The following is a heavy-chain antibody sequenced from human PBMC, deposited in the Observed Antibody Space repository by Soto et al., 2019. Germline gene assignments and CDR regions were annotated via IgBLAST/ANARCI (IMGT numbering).Heavy chain of an antibody. V-gene: IGHV1-69*13. D-gene: IGHD6-6*01. CDR1: GGTFSSYA. Sequence: SVKVSCKASGGTFSSYAISWVRQAPGQGLEWMGGIIPIFGTANYAQKFQGRVTITADESTSTAYMQLNSLKIDDTAVYYCAREVVETSSLWLDPWGQGTLVTVSS. J-gene: IGHJ5*02. CDR2: IIPIFGTA. CDR3: AREVVETSSLWLDP.